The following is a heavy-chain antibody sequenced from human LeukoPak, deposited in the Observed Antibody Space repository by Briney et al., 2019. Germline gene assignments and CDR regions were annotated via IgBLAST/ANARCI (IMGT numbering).Heavy chain of an antibody. D-gene: IGHD3-22*01. CDR2: IYYSGST. CDR3: AKVPDSRYYYYYMDV. Sequence: PSETLSLTCTVSGGSISSYYWSWIRQPPGKGLEWIGYIYYSGSTNYNPSLKSRVTISVDTSKNQFSLKLSSVTAADTAVYYCAKVPDSRYYYYYMDVWGKGTTVTVSS. V-gene: IGHV4-59*01. J-gene: IGHJ6*03. CDR1: GGSISSYY.